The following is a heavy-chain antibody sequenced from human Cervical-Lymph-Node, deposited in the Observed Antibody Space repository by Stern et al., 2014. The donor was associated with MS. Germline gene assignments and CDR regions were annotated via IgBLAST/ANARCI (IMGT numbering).Heavy chain of an antibody. V-gene: IGHV3-9*01. Sequence: EVQLVESGGGMVQPGRSLRLSCEASGFKFDDFAMHWVRQAPGKGPEWVSGLGWNSEGRGYADSVQGRFTISRDNAKSSLYLQMNSLTAEDTALYYCAKADDYAAGIDAWGQGTLVVVSS. CDR1: GFKFDDFA. J-gene: IGHJ5*02. CDR3: AKADDYAAGIDA. D-gene: IGHD3-16*01. CDR2: LGWNSEGR.